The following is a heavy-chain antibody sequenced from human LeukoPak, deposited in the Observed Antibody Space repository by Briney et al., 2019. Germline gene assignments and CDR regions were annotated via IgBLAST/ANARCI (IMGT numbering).Heavy chain of an antibody. CDR1: KFTFSNYG. CDR3: AKRSNFWTGYLDY. Sequence: GGSLRLSCTASKFTFSNYGMSWVRQAPGKGLEWVSVISGSGGSTYYADSVKGRFTISRDNPKDTLFLQMNSLRTEDTAVYYCAKRSNFWTGYLDYWGQGTLVTVSS. V-gene: IGHV3-23*01. J-gene: IGHJ4*02. CDR2: ISGSGGST. D-gene: IGHD3/OR15-3a*01.